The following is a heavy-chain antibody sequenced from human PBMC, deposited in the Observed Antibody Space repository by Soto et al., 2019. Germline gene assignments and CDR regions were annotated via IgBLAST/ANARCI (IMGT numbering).Heavy chain of an antibody. CDR1: GGSFSGYY. D-gene: IGHD6-13*01. CDR2: INHSGST. Sequence: QVQLQQWGAGLLKPSETLSLTCAVYGGSFSGYYWSWIRQPPGKGLEWIGEINHSGSTNYNPSLKSRVTISVDTSRNQFSLKLSSVTAAGTAVYYCARGLYSSSWSANWFDPWGQGTLVTVSS. CDR3: ARGLYSSSWSANWFDP. J-gene: IGHJ5*02. V-gene: IGHV4-34*01.